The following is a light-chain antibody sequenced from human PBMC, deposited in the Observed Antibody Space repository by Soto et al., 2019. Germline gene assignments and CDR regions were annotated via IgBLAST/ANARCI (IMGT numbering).Light chain of an antibody. CDR1: QSVSSN. CDR2: GAS. J-gene: IGKJ2*01. V-gene: IGKV3-15*01. Sequence: EIVMTQSPATLSVSPGERATVSCRASQSVSSNLALYQQKPCQTPRRLIYGASTRATGTRARFSGSGSVPEFTLTIGSLHSEDCEVYYCQQYNNWPRTFGQGTKLEIK. CDR3: QQYNNWPRT.